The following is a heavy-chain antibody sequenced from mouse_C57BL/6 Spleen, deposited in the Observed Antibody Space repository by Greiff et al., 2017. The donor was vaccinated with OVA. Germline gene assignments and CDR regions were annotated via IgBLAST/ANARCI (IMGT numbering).Heavy chain of an antibody. CDR2: IYPGSGST. CDR1: GYTFTSYW. CDR3: ARESSYDYDEDYYAMDY. D-gene: IGHD2-4*01. Sequence: VQLQPPWAELVKPGASVKMSCKASGYTFTSYWITWVKQRPGQGLEWIGDIYPGSGSTNYNEKFKSKATLTVDTSSSTAYMQLSSLTSEDSAVYYCARESSYDYDEDYYAMDYWGQGTSVTVSS. V-gene: IGHV1-55*01. J-gene: IGHJ4*01.